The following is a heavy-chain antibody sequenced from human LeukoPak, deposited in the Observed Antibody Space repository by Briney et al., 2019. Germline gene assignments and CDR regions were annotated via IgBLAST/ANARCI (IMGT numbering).Heavy chain of an antibody. CDR1: VGSFSGYY. V-gene: IGHV4-34*01. Sequence: SETLSLTCAVYVGSFSGYYWSWIRQPPGKGLEWIGEINHSGSTNYNSSLKSRVTISVDTSKNQFSLKLSSVTAADTAVYYCARVVTTVTPVGYYYYYMDVWGKGTTVTVSS. CDR3: ARVVTTVTPVGYYYYYMDV. D-gene: IGHD4-11*01. CDR2: INHSGST. J-gene: IGHJ6*03.